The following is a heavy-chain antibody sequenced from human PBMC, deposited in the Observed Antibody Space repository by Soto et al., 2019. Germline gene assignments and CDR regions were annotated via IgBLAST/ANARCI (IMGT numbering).Heavy chain of an antibody. CDR2: IFSAGST. D-gene: IGHD5-18*01. J-gene: IGHJ5*02. CDR1: GFTVSNNY. V-gene: IGHV3-66*01. Sequence: LRLSCAASGFTVSNNYMTWVRQAPGRGLDWVSIIFSAGSTYYADSVRGRFTISRDNSKNTLYLQMSSLRAEDTAIYYCARGAGGNSWRSPTFDAWGQGTLVTVSS. CDR3: ARGAGGNSWRSPTFDA.